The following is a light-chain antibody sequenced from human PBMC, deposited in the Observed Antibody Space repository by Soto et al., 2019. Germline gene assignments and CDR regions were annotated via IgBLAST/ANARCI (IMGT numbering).Light chain of an antibody. CDR3: QQYHNWPRT. J-gene: IGKJ1*01. V-gene: IGKV3-15*01. CDR2: GAS. Sequence: EIVMTQSPATLSVSPGERATLSCRASQSMGSNLAWYQQKRGQAPRLLIYGASTRATGIPARFSGSGSGTEFSLTITSLQSEDFAVYYCQQYHNWPRTFGQGTKVDIK. CDR1: QSMGSN.